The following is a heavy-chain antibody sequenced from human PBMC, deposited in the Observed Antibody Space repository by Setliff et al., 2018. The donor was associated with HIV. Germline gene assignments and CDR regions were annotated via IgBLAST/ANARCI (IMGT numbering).Heavy chain of an antibody. CDR3: ARDVYSGSYYRSAPNFDL. V-gene: IGHV1-18*01. D-gene: IGHD1-26*01. J-gene: IGHJ2*01. Sequence: ASVKVSCKASGYTFTSYGISWVRQAPGQGLEWMGWISAYNGITNYAQKLQGRVTMTTDTSTSTAYMELRSLRSDDTAVYYCARDVYSGSYYRSAPNFDLWGRGTLVTVSS. CDR2: ISAYNGIT. CDR1: GYTFTSYG.